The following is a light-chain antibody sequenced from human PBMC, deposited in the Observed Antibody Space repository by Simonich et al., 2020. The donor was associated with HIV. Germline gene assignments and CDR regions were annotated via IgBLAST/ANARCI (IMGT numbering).Light chain of an antibody. CDR1: QSINTW. V-gene: IGKV1-5*03. CDR2: KAS. CDR3: QQYNAYYT. Sequence: DIQMTQSPSTLSASVGDRVTITFRASQSINTWLDWYQQTPGKAPNLLIYKASDLESGVPSRFSGSGSGTEFTLTISSLQPDDFATYYCQQYNAYYTFGQGTKLEIK. J-gene: IGKJ2*01.